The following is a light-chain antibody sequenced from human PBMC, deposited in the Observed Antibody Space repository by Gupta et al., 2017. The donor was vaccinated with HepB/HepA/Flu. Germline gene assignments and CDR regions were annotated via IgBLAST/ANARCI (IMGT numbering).Light chain of an antibody. CDR3: QHYGDSPCS. CDR1: QIVTSTH. Sequence: EIVLTQSPGTLSLSLGERATLSCRASQIVTSTHLAWYQQKAGQAPRLLIYGASSRATGIPERFSGSGSGTDFTLSISRLEPEDFAMYYCQHYGDSPCSFGQGTKLEIK. CDR2: GAS. J-gene: IGKJ2*04. V-gene: IGKV3-20*01.